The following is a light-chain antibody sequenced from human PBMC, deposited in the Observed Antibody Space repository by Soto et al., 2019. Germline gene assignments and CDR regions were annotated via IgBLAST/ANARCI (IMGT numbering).Light chain of an antibody. CDR3: QQYGNWPLT. CDR2: GAS. Sequence: EILMTQSPATLSVSPGERATLSCRANQDVNIYLAWYQQKHGQAPRLLISGASTRATGIPARFGGSGSGTEFTLTISSLQSEDVAVYYCQQYGNWPLTFGGGTNVEIK. J-gene: IGKJ4*01. CDR1: QDVNIY. V-gene: IGKV3D-15*01.